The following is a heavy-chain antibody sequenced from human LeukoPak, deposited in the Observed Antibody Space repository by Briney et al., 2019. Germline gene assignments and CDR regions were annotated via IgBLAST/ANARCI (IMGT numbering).Heavy chain of an antibody. V-gene: IGHV3-9*03. CDR2: ISWNSGSI. J-gene: IGHJ4*02. CDR3: AKDRAAAGSNYFDY. CDR1: GFTFDDYA. D-gene: IGHD6-13*01. Sequence: GGSLRLSCAASGFTFDDYAMHRVRQAPGKGLEWVSGISWNSGSIGYADSVKGRFTISRDNAKNSLYLQMNSLRAEDMALYYCAKDRAAAGSNYFDYWGQGTLVTVSS.